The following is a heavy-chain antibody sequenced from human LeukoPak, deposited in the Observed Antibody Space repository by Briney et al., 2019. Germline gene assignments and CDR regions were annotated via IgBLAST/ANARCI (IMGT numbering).Heavy chain of an antibody. J-gene: IGHJ5*02. V-gene: IGHV4-59*11. CDR1: GGSISSHF. Sequence: SETLSLTRTVSGGSISSHFWSWIRQPPGKGLEWIGYMFYSGSTNYNPSLKSRVTISVDASENQFSLKLTSVSAADTAVYYCARDRAPVTMIRGAPGGFDPWGQGTLVTVSS. D-gene: IGHD3-10*01. CDR2: MFYSGST. CDR3: ARDRAPVTMIRGAPGGFDP.